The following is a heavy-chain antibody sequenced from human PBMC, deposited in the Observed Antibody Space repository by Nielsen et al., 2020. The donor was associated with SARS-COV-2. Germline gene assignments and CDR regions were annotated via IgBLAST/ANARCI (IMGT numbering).Heavy chain of an antibody. V-gene: IGHV3-23*01. CDR3: AKDGVVRGDALDL. J-gene: IGHJ3*01. Sequence: GESLKISCAASGFTFNIYAMAWVRRAPGRGLEWVTGVSASGGSTYYTDSVKGRFSISRDNSKNTLFLQMHSLRVEDTAVYYWAKDGVVRGDALDLWGQGTMVTVSS. D-gene: IGHD3-10*01. CDR1: GFTFNIYA. CDR2: VSASGGST.